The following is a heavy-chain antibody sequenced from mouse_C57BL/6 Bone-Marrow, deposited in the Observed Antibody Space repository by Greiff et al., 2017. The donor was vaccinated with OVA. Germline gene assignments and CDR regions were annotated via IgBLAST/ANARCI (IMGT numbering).Heavy chain of an antibody. CDR3: TTGYGSETWCAY. V-gene: IGHV14-4*01. CDR2: IDPENGDT. CDR1: GFNIKDDY. Sequence: VQLQQSGAELVRPGASVKLSCTASGFNIKDDYMHWVKQRPEQGLEWIGWIDPENGDTEYASKFQGKATITADTSSNTAYLQLSSLTSEDTAVYYCTTGYGSETWCAYWGQGTLVTVSA. J-gene: IGHJ3*01. D-gene: IGHD1-1*01.